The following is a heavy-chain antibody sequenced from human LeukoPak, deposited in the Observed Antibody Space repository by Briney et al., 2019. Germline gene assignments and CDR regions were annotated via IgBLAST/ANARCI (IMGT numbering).Heavy chain of an antibody. D-gene: IGHD5-12*01. CDR3: ARLRKYSGYDTGTDRVVTATPRFDP. CDR1: GGSISSSSYY. Sequence: PSETLSLTCTVSGGSISSSSYYWGWIRQPPGKGLEWIGSIYYSGSTYYNPSLKSRVTISVDTSKNQFSLKLSSVTAADTAVYYCARLRKYSGYDTGTDRVVTATPRFDPWGQGTLVTVSS. J-gene: IGHJ5*02. CDR2: IYYSGST. V-gene: IGHV4-39*07.